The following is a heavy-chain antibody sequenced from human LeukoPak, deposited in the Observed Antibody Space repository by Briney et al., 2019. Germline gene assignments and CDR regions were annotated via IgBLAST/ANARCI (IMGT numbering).Heavy chain of an antibody. CDR2: IYHSGST. Sequence: SETLSLTCAVYGGSFSGYYWSWIRQPPGKGLEWIGYIYHSGSTYYNPSLKSRVTISVDRSKNQFSLKLSSVTAADTAVYYCARDHVVGATPDAFDIWGQGTMVTVSS. CDR1: GGSFSGYY. J-gene: IGHJ3*02. V-gene: IGHV4-34*01. CDR3: ARDHVVGATPDAFDI. D-gene: IGHD1-26*01.